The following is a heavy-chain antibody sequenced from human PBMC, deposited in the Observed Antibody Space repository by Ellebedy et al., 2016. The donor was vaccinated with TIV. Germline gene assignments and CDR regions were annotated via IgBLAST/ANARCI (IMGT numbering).Heavy chain of an antibody. CDR1: GFTFDDYA. CDR2: IWYEGSYK. V-gene: IGHV3-33*08. D-gene: IGHD1-26*01. Sequence: GESLKISCAASGFTFDDYAVHWVRQAPGKGLEWVALIWYEGSYKYYGDSVKGRFTISRDDSKNTVYLQMNSLRADDTAIYHCARGPLGGTPRAFDSWGQGTLVTVSS. CDR3: ARGPLGGTPRAFDS. J-gene: IGHJ4*02.